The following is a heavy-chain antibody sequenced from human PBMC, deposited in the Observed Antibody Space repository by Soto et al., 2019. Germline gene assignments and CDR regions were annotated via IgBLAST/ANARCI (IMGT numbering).Heavy chain of an antibody. Sequence: QVQLQESGPGLVKPSETLSLTCTVSGGSISTYYWSWIRQPPGKGLEWIGYVYYTGSTSYNPSLKSRVTMSADTSKTQFSLKVTSVTAADTAVYYCARNPIRHYDILTGQTIYPEFNWFDPWGQGTLVTVSS. J-gene: IGHJ5*02. CDR1: GGSISTYY. D-gene: IGHD3-9*01. V-gene: IGHV4-59*08. CDR3: ARNPIRHYDILTGQTIYPEFNWFDP. CDR2: VYYTGST.